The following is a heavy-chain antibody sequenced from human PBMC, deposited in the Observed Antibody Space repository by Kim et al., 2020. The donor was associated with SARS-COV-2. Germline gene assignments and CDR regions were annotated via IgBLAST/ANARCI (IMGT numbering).Heavy chain of an antibody. Sequence: ASVKVSCKASGYTFTGYYMHWVRQAPGQGLEWMGWINPNSGGTNYAQKFQGRVTMTRDTSISTAYMELSRLRSDDTAVYYCARGLRGIAAASYYYGMDVWGQGTTVTVSS. D-gene: IGHD6-13*01. V-gene: IGHV1-2*02. CDR2: INPNSGGT. CDR1: GYTFTGYY. CDR3: ARGLRGIAAASYYYGMDV. J-gene: IGHJ6*02.